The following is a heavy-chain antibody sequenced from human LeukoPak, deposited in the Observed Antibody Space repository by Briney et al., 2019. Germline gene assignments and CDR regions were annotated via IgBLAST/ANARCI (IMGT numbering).Heavy chain of an antibody. CDR1: GGTFSSYA. D-gene: IGHD1-26*01. Sequence: ASVKVSCKASGGTFSSYAISWVRQAPGQGLEWMGGIIPIFGTANYAQKFQGRVTITADESTSTAYMELSSLRSEDTAVYYCASYIGSSSNYYYYYMDVWGKGTTVTVSS. J-gene: IGHJ6*03. CDR2: IIPIFGTA. CDR3: ASYIGSSSNYYYYYMDV. V-gene: IGHV1-69*13.